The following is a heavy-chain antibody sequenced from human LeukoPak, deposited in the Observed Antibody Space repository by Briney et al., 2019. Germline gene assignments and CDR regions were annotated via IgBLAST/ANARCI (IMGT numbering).Heavy chain of an antibody. CDR3: ARDIAGAHYYYYYMDV. J-gene: IGHJ6*03. D-gene: IGHD6-13*01. Sequence: SLRLSSAVSGFTASINYTSTGPHAPRNRHERGSVIYSGGSTYYADSVKGRFTISRDNSKNTLYLQMNSLRAEDTAVYYCARDIAGAHYYYYYMDVWGKGTTVTVSS. CDR2: IYSGGST. V-gene: IGHV3-53*01. CDR1: GFTASINY.